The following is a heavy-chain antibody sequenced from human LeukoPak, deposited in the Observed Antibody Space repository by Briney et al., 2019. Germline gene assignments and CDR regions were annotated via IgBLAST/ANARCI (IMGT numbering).Heavy chain of an antibody. V-gene: IGHV3-9*01. Sequence: GGSLRLSCAASGFTFDDYAMHWVRQAPGKGLEWVSGISWNSGSIVYADSVKGRFTISRDNAKNSLYLQMNSLRAEDTALYYCAKDPEKGSSSYYFDYWGQGTLVTVSS. D-gene: IGHD6-13*01. CDR1: GFTFDDYA. CDR3: AKDPEKGSSSYYFDY. J-gene: IGHJ4*02. CDR2: ISWNSGSI.